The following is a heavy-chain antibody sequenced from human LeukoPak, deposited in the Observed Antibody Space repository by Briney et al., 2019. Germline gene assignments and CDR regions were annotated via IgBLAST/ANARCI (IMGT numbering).Heavy chain of an antibody. J-gene: IGHJ6*03. V-gene: IGHV4-59*08. CDR2: IYYSGST. CDR1: GDSISSYY. CDR3: ARGPVVVVAATAYYYYMDV. D-gene: IGHD2-15*01. Sequence: SETLSLTCTVSGDSISSYYWSWIRQPPGKGLEWIGYIYYSGSTNYNPSLKSRVTISVDTSKNQFSLKLSSVTAADTAVYYCARGPVVVVAATAYYYYMDVWGKGTTVTISS.